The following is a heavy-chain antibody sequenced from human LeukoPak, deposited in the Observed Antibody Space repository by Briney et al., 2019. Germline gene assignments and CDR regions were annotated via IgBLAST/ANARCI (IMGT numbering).Heavy chain of an antibody. J-gene: IGHJ3*02. CDR1: GFTFSKYA. Sequence: GGSLRLSCVASGFTFSKYAVHWVRQAPGKGLEYVSAISSNGGSTYYANSVKGRFTISRDNSKNTLYLQMGSLRAEDMAVYYCAREQVAAFDALDIWGQGTMVTVSS. V-gene: IGHV3-64*01. D-gene: IGHD2-15*01. CDR2: ISSNGGST. CDR3: AREQVAAFDALDI.